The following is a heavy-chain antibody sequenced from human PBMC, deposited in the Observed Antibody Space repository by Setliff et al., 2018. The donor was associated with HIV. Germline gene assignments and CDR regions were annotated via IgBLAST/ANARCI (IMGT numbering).Heavy chain of an antibody. Sequence: PSETLSLTCAVYGGSFSDTYWTWIRQPPGKGLEWVGDINHGGTTNYNPSLKGRVAISIDGSEKQFSLRLTSVTAADPSVYYCARGLRSSNWYGDKYFYYMDVWGKGTTVTVSS. CDR1: GGSFSDTY. CDR2: INHGGTT. V-gene: IGHV4-34*01. J-gene: IGHJ6*04. CDR3: ARGLRSSNWYGDKYFYYMDV. D-gene: IGHD6-13*01.